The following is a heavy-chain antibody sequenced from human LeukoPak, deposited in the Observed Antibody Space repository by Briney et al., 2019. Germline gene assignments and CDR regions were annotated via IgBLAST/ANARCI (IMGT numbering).Heavy chain of an antibody. J-gene: IGHJ4*02. Sequence: ASVKVSCKASGYTFSSYGISWVRQAPGQGLEWMGWIDAYSGDTNYAQKFQGRVIMTTDTSTSPAYMELRSLRSDDTAVYYCARGRNFDYWGQGPLVTESS. V-gene: IGHV1-18*04. CDR2: IDAYSGDT. CDR1: GYTFSSYG. CDR3: ARGRNFDY.